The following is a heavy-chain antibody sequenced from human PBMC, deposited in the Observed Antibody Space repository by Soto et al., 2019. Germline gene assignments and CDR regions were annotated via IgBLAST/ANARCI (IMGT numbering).Heavy chain of an antibody. V-gene: IGHV1-3*01. D-gene: IGHD3-10*01. CDR3: ARRANMRLWFGELSYYYGMDV. CDR2: INAGNGNT. CDR1: GYTFTSYA. J-gene: IGHJ6*02. Sequence: QVQLVQSGAEVKKPGASVKVSCKASGYTFTSYAMHWVRQAPGQRLEWMGWINAGNGNTKYSQKFQGRVTITRDTSASTAYMELSSLRSEDTAVYYCARRANMRLWFGELSYYYGMDVWGQGTTVTVSS.